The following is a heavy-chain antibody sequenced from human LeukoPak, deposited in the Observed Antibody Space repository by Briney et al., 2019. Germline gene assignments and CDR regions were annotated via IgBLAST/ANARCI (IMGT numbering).Heavy chain of an antibody. Sequence: NPSETLSLTCTVAGGSISSDVHYWHWIRQAPGKGLEWIGSILYNGNTWYNPSLESRVTISVDTSENQFSLRLTSVNAADTALYFCTRRWSGNGGTYAGMDVWGPGTSVTVSS. J-gene: IGHJ6*02. D-gene: IGHD1-26*01. CDR3: TRRWSGNGGTYAGMDV. CDR2: ILYNGNT. V-gene: IGHV4-39*01. CDR1: GGSISSDVHY.